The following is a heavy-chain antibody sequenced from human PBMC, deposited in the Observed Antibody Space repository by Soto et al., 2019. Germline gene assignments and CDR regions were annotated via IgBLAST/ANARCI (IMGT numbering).Heavy chain of an antibody. CDR1: GGSISSGDYY. V-gene: IGHV4-30-4*01. J-gene: IGHJ4*02. CDR3: ARDFRKGFFDY. Sequence: VQLQESGPGLVKPSQTLSLTCTVSGGSISSGDYYWSWIRQPPGKGLEWIGYIHYTGSTYYNPSLKSRVTRSGDTSKNQFSLKLSSVTAADTAVYYCARDFRKGFFDYWGQGTLVTVS. CDR2: IHYTGST.